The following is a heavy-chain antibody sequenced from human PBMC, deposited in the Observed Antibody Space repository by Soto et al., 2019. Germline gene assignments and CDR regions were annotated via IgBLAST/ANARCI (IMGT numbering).Heavy chain of an antibody. Sequence: PGGSLRLSCAASGFTFSSYAMSWVRQAPGKGLEWVSAISGSGGSTYYADSVKGRFTISRDNSKNTLYLQMNSLRAEDTAVYYCAKGGASDYYDSSGPDIQYLQHWGQGTLVTVSS. D-gene: IGHD3-22*01. CDR2: ISGSGGST. V-gene: IGHV3-23*01. CDR3: AKGGASDYYDSSGPDIQYLQH. CDR1: GFTFSSYA. J-gene: IGHJ1*01.